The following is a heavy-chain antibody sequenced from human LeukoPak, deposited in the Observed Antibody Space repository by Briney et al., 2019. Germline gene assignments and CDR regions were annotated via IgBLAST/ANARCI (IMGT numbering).Heavy chain of an antibody. CDR3: ATGSTYCGGDCYSIPFDY. D-gene: IGHD2-21*02. CDR1: GGTFSSYA. J-gene: IGHJ4*02. Sequence: SVTVSCKASGGTFSSYAISWVRQAPGQGLEWMRGIIPIFGTANYAQKFQGRVTITADESTSTAYMELSSLRSEDTAVYYCATGSTYCGGDCYSIPFDYWGQGTLVTVSS. CDR2: IIPIFGTA. V-gene: IGHV1-69*13.